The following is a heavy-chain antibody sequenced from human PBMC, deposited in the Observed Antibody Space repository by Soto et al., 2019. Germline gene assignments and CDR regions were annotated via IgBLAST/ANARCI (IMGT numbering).Heavy chain of an antibody. D-gene: IGHD6-13*01. CDR1: GGTFSSYA. Sequence: GXSVNVSCQASGGTFSSYAISWVRQAPGQGLEWMGGIIPIFGTANYAQKFQGRVTITADKSTSTAYMELSSLRSEDTAVYYCARDPHLAAGTEGEDYYYGMDVWGQGTTVTVSS. V-gene: IGHV1-69*06. CDR3: ARDPHLAAGTEGEDYYYGMDV. J-gene: IGHJ6*02. CDR2: IIPIFGTA.